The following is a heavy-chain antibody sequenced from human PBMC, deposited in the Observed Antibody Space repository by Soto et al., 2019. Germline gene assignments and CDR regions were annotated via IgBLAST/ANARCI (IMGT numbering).Heavy chain of an antibody. J-gene: IGHJ6*03. CDR3: ARDRSPYSSSHYYMDV. CDR1: GVTFSSYG. D-gene: IGHD6-6*01. V-gene: IGHV3-33*01. Sequence: GGSLRLCCAASGVTFSSYGMHWVRQAPGKGLEWVAVIWYDGSNKYYADSVKGRFTISRDNSKNTLYLQMNSLRAEDTAVYYCARDRSPYSSSHYYMDVWGKGTTVTVSS. CDR2: IWYDGSNK.